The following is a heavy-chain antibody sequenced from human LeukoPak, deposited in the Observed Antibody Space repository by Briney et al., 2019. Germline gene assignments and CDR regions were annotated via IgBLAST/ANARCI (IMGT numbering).Heavy chain of an antibody. V-gene: IGHV1-2*04. CDR1: GYTFTGYY. CDR2: INPNSGGT. CDR3: ARDAGQWLDAYYFDY. D-gene: IGHD6-19*01. J-gene: IGHJ4*02. Sequence: ASVKVSCKASGYTFTGYYMHWVRQAPGQGLEWMGWINPNSGGTNYAQKFQGWVTMTRDTSISTAYMELSRLRSDDTAVYYCARDAGQWLDAYYFDYWGQGTLVIVSS.